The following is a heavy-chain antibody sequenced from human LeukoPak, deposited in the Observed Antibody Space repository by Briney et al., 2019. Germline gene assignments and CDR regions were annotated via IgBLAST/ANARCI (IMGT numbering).Heavy chain of an antibody. Sequence: PGGSLRLSCAASGFTFIDYWMHWVRQAPAKGLVWVSHINNDGNNSTYADSVKGRFTISRDNAKKTVYLQMNSLRAEDTAVHFCVRGADWTGYMTPSVDVWGKGTTVTVSS. CDR2: INNDGNNS. J-gene: IGHJ6*04. V-gene: IGHV3-74*01. D-gene: IGHD3/OR15-3a*01. CDR1: GFTFIDYW. CDR3: VRGADWTGYMTPSVDV.